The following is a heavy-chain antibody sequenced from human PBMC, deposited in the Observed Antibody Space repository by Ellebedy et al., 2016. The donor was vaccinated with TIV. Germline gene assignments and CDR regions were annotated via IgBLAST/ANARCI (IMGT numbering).Heavy chain of an antibody. CDR3: ARGYSSSSYFIVPGY. J-gene: IGHJ4*02. CDR1: GFTFSSYS. Sequence: GESLKISCAVSGFTFSSYSISWVRQAPGKGLEWVSSISSSGSYIYYADSVKGRFTISRDNAKNSLYLQMNSLRAEDTAVYYCARGYSSSSYFIVPGYWGQGTLVTVSS. V-gene: IGHV3-21*01. CDR2: ISSSGSYI. D-gene: IGHD6-13*01.